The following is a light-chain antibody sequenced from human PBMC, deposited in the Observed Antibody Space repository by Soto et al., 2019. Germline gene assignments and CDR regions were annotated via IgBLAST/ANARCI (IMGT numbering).Light chain of an antibody. CDR3: HQSYSPPQA. J-gene: IGKJ1*01. Sequence: DIQMTQSPSSLSASVGDSVTITCRASQTISTYLNWYQQKVGKAPKLLIHAASSLQSGVPSRFSGSGSGTDFTLTISSLEPEDFASYYCHQSYSPPQAFDQGTKVDIK. CDR2: AAS. CDR1: QTISTY. V-gene: IGKV1-39*01.